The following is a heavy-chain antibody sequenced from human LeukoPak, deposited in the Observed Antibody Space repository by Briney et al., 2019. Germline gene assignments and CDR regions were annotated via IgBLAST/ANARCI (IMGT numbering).Heavy chain of an antibody. V-gene: IGHV3-21*01. J-gene: IGHJ4*02. D-gene: IGHD1-26*01. CDR3: ESLVVGASYFDY. Sequence: GGSLRLSCAASRFTFSSYSMNWVRQAPGKGLEWVSSISSSSSYIYYADSVKGRFTISRDSAKNSLFLQMNSLRAEDTAVYYCESLVVGASYFDYWGQGTLVTVSS. CDR2: ISSSSSYI. CDR1: RFTFSSYS.